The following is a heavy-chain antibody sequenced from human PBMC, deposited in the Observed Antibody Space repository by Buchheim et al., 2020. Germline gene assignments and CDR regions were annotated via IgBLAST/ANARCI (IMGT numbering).Heavy chain of an antibody. D-gene: IGHD7-27*01. CDR3: ARRTRLTRDSWWFDP. J-gene: IGHJ5*02. Sequence: QVQLQESGPGLVKPSQTLSLTCTVSGDSISSGDYYWTWIRQPAGKGLEYIGRIYTSGSTNYKSSLKSRVTISVDTSKNPFSLKLNSVTAADTAMYYCARRTRLTRDSWWFDPWGQGIL. CDR2: IYTSGST. V-gene: IGHV4-61*02. CDR1: GDSISSGDYY.